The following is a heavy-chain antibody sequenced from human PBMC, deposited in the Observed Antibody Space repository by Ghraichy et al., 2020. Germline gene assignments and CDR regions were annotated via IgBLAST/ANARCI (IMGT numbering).Heavy chain of an antibody. V-gene: IGHV3-7*03. CDR2: IKQDGSEK. CDR3: ARDARYSSSWYEGVRNFFDY. Sequence: GGSLRLSCAASGFTFSSYWMSWVRQAPGKGLEWVANIKQDGSEKYYVDSVKGRFTISRDNAKNSLYLQMNSLRAEDTAVYYCARDARYSSSWYEGVRNFFDYWGQGTLVTVSS. CDR1: GFTFSSYW. J-gene: IGHJ4*02. D-gene: IGHD6-13*01.